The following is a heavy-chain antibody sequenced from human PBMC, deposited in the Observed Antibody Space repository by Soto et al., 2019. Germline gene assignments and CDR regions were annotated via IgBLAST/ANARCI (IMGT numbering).Heavy chain of an antibody. Sequence: EVQLVESGGGLVQPGGSLRLSCAASGFTFSSYWMSWVRQAPGKGLEWVANIKQDGSEKYYVDSVKGRFTISRDNAKNSLYLQMNSLRAEDTAVYYCARERSGYSYGRYYYYGMDVWGQGTTVTVSS. CDR3: ARERSGYSYGRYYYYGMDV. CDR1: GFTFSSYW. D-gene: IGHD5-18*01. CDR2: IKQDGSEK. J-gene: IGHJ6*02. V-gene: IGHV3-7*01.